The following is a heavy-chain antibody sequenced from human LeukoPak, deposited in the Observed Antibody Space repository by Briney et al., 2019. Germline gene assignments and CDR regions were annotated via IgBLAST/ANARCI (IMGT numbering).Heavy chain of an antibody. J-gene: IGHJ4*02. CDR2: ISTYNGNT. CDR3: ARERQYGSGSYKY. V-gene: IGHV1-18*01. CDR1: GDTFTRYG. Sequence: ASVKVSCKASGDTFTRYGISRVRQAAGQGLEWMGWISTYNGNTDYASKLQGRVTMTTDTSTSTAYMELGSLRSDDTAIYYCARERQYGSGSYKYWGQGTPVTVSS. D-gene: IGHD3-10*01.